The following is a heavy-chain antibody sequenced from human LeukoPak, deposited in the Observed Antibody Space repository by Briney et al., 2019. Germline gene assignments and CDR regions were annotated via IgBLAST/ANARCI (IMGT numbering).Heavy chain of an antibody. Sequence: GGSLRLSCAASGFTFSDLYMDWVRQAPGKGLEWVGRTKNKPNSYTTEYAASVKGRFTISRDDSKNTLYLQMNSLKTEDTAVYYCVRDYYESSGSTYYFDYWGQGTLVTVSS. V-gene: IGHV3-72*01. J-gene: IGHJ4*02. CDR1: GFTFSDLY. CDR3: VRDYYESSGSTYYFDY. CDR2: TKNKPNSYTT. D-gene: IGHD3-22*01.